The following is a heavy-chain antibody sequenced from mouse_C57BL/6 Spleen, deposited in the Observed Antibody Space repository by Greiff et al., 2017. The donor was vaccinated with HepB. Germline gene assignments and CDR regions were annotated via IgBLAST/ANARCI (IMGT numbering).Heavy chain of an antibody. Sequence: QVHLKQPGAELVKPGASVKLSCKASGYTFTSYWMHWVKQRPGRGLEWIGRIDPNSGGTKYNEKFKSKATLTVDKPSSTAYMQLSSLTSEDSAVYYCARGHSPCSDSGYYAMDYWGQGTTVTVAS. CDR2: IDPNSGGT. D-gene: IGHD1-3*01. J-gene: IGHJ4*01. CDR3: ARGHSPCSDSGYYAMDY. V-gene: IGHV1-72*01. CDR1: GYTFTSYW.